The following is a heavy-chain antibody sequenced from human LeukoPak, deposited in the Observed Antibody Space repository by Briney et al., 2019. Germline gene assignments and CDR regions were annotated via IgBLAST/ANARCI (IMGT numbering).Heavy chain of an antibody. CDR3: ASSGEGDFWSGYYNAFDI. CDR2: IYGSGST. D-gene: IGHD3-3*01. Sequence: PSETLSLTCTVSGGSIRSYWSWIRQPAGKGLEWIGRIYGSGSTDYNPSLKSRVTMSIDTSKNQFSLNLISVTAADTAVYYCASSGEGDFWSGYYNAFDIWGQGTMVTVSS. J-gene: IGHJ3*02. CDR1: GGSIRSY. V-gene: IGHV4-4*07.